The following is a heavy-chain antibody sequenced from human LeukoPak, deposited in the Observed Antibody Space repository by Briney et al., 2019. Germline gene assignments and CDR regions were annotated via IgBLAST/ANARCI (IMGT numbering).Heavy chain of an antibody. CDR2: IYPGDSDT. V-gene: IGHV5-51*01. D-gene: IGHD3-9*01. CDR3: ARAQGDDLLTGSYPSWFFDL. J-gene: IGHJ2*01. CDR1: GYSFTSYW. Sequence: GESLKISCKGSGYSFTSYWIGWVRQMPGKGLEWMGIIYPGDSDTRYSPSFQGQVTISADKSISTAYLQWSSLKASDTAMYYCARAQGDDLLTGSYPSWFFDLWGRGTLVTVSS.